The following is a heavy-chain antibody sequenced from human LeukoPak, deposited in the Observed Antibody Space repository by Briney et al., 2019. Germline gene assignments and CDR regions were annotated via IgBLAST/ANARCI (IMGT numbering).Heavy chain of an antibody. CDR1: GGPISSYY. D-gene: IGHD6-13*01. CDR3: ARVGGSSWYGAFDI. Sequence: SETLSLTCTVSGGPISSYYWSWIRQPAGKGLEWIGRIYTSGSTNYNPSLKSRVTMSVDTSKNQFSLKLSSVTAADTAVYYCARVGGSSWYGAFDIWGQGTMVTVSS. V-gene: IGHV4-4*07. CDR2: IYTSGST. J-gene: IGHJ3*02.